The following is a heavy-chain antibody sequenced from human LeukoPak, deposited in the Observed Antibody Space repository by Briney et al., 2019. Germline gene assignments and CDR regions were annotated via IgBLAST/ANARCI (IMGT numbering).Heavy chain of an antibody. V-gene: IGHV4-61*08. Sequence: SQTLSLTCTVSGGSIGSGAYYWSWIRQPPGKGLEWIGYIYYSGSTNYNPSLKSRVTISVDTSKNQFSLKLSSVTAADTAVYYCARDLAGATGYWGQGTLVTVSS. CDR1: GGSIGSGAYY. J-gene: IGHJ4*02. CDR3: ARDLAGATGY. D-gene: IGHD1-26*01. CDR2: IYYSGST.